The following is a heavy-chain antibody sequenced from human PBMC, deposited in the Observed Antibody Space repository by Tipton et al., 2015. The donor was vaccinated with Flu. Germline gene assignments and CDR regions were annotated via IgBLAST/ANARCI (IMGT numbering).Heavy chain of an antibody. J-gene: IGHJ4*02. D-gene: IGHD2-8*02. CDR3: VRGWVLAGDY. Sequence: SLRLSCAASGFTFSSYWMSWVRQTPGKGLEWVANIKQDGNEKNYVDSVKGRFTISRDNAKNSLYLQMNSLRVEDTAVYYCVRGWVLAGDYWGQGTLVTVPS. CDR1: GFTFSSYW. CDR2: IKQDGNEK. V-gene: IGHV3-7*01.